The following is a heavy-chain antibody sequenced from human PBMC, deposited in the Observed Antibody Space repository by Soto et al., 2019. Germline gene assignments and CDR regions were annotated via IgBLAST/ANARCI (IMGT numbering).Heavy chain of an antibody. CDR3: AKDGPYSFLSTRLPLDY. J-gene: IGHJ4*02. CDR2: ISSSGSTI. V-gene: IGHV3-48*03. CDR1: GFTFSSYE. D-gene: IGHD3-3*01. Sequence: PGGSLRLSCAASGFTFSSYEMNWVRQAPGKGLEWVSYISSSGSTIYYADSVKGRFTISRDNAKNSLYLQMNSLRAEDTAVYYCAKDGPYSFLSTRLPLDYWGQGTLVTVSS.